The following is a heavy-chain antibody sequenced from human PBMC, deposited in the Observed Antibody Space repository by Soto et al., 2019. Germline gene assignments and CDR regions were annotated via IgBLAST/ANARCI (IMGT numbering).Heavy chain of an antibody. D-gene: IGHD2-21*02. CDR1: GYTFTSYG. V-gene: IGHV1-18*01. J-gene: IGHJ6*02. CDR2: ISAYNGNT. Sequence: ASVKVSCKASGYTFTSYGISWVRQAPGQGLEWMGWISAYNGNTNYAQKLQGRVTMTTDTSTSTAYMELRSLRSDDTAVYYCARWDCGGDCSTYYYYGMDVWGQGTTVTVSS. CDR3: ARWDCGGDCSTYYYYGMDV.